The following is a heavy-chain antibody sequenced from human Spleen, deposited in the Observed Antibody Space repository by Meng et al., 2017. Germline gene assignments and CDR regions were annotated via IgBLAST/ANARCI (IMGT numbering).Heavy chain of an antibody. D-gene: IGHD1-26*01. CDR1: GYTFTNFG. CDR3: ARDVRGIVGATGLFDY. CDR2: ISAYNGNT. Sequence: QVQLVQAGDEVKKPGASVKVSCKASGYTFTNFGISWVRQAPGQGLEWMGWISAYNGNTNYAQKLQGRVTLTTNASTSTAYMELRSLRSDDAAVYYCARDVRGIVGATGLFDYWGQGTLVTVSS. V-gene: IGHV1-18*01. J-gene: IGHJ4*02.